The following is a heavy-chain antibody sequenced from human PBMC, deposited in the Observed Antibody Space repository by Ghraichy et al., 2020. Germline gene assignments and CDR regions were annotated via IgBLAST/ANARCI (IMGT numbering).Heavy chain of an antibody. V-gene: IGHV3-53*01. D-gene: IGHD5-12*01. Sequence: GESLNISCAASGFTVSSNYMSWVRQAPGKGLEWVSVIYSGGSTYYADSMKGRFTISRDNSKNTLYLQMNSLRAEDTAVYYCARAGYSGYGAYFDYWGQGTLVTVSS. CDR2: IYSGGST. J-gene: IGHJ4*02. CDR1: GFTVSSNY. CDR3: ARAGYSGYGAYFDY.